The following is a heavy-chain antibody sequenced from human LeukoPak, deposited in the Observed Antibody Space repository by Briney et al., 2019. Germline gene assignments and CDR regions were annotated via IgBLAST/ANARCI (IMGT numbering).Heavy chain of an antibody. CDR1: GGSISSYY. J-gene: IGHJ4*02. D-gene: IGHD4-17*01. Sequence: SETLSLTCTVSGGSISSYYWSWIRQPPGKGLEWIGYIYYSGSTNYNPSLKSRVTKSVDTSKNQFSLKLSSVTAADTAVYYCASGKTDDYGDYVFDYWGQGTLVTVSS. V-gene: IGHV4-59*01. CDR3: ASGKTDDYGDYVFDY. CDR2: IYYSGST.